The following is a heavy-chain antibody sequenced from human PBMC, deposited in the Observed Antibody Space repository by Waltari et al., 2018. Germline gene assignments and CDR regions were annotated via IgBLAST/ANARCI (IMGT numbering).Heavy chain of an antibody. D-gene: IGHD4-17*01. V-gene: IGHV1-69*01. Sequence: QVQLVQSGAEVKKPGTSVKVSCKASGGPFSSSAISWVRQDPGQGLEWMGGIIPIFGTANYAQKFQGRVTITADESTSTAYMELSSLRSEDTAVYYCARPRTNDYGVIDYWGQGTLVTVSS. CDR3: ARPRTNDYGVIDY. J-gene: IGHJ4*02. CDR1: GGPFSSSA. CDR2: IIPIFGTA.